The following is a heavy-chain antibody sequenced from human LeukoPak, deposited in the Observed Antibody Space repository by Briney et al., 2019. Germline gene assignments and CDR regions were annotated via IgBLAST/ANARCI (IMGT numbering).Heavy chain of an antibody. CDR2: IYPGDSDT. CDR3: ARQLNYYDSSGSYFDY. CDR1: GYSFTSYW. D-gene: IGHD3-22*01. J-gene: IGHJ4*02. Sequence: GESLKISCEGSGYSFTSYWIGWVRQMPGKGLEWMGIIYPGDSDTRYSPSFQGQVTISADKSISTAYLQWSSLKASDTAMYYCARQLNYYDSSGSYFDYWGQGTLVTVSS. V-gene: IGHV5-51*01.